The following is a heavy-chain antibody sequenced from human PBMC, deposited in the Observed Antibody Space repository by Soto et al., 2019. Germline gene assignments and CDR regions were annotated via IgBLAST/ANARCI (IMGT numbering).Heavy chain of an antibody. CDR2: INHSGST. V-gene: IGHV4-34*01. D-gene: IGHD3-10*01. CDR3: ARSPWLLWFGEFGHWFDP. Sequence: SETLSLTCAVYGGSFSGYYWSWIRQPPGKGLEWIGEINHSGSTNYNPSPKSRVTISVDTSKNQFSLKLSSVTAADTAVYYCARSPWLLWFGEFGHWFDPWGQGTMVTVYS. CDR1: GGSFSGYY. J-gene: IGHJ5*02.